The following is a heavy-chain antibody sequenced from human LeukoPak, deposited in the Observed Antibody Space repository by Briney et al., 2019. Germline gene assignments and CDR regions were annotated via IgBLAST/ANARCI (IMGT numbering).Heavy chain of an antibody. J-gene: IGHJ4*02. CDR3: ARGTDDQAAAGFVLDY. CDR1: GYSISSGYY. D-gene: IGHD6-13*01. Sequence: SETLSLTCAVSGYSISSGYYWGWIRQPPGKGLEWIGSIYHSGSTYYNPSLKSRVTISVDTSKNQFSLRLSSVTAADTAVYYCARGTDDQAAAGFVLDYWGQGTLVTVSS. V-gene: IGHV4-38-2*01. CDR2: IYHSGST.